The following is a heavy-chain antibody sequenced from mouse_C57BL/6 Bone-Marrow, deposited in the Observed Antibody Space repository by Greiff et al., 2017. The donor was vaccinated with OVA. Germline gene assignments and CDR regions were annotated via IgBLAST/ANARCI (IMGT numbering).Heavy chain of an antibody. CDR3: ARRGQLRSWFAY. CDR1: GYTFTSYW. D-gene: IGHD3-2*02. V-gene: IGHV1-64*01. CDR2: IHPNSGST. J-gene: IGHJ3*01. Sequence: VQLQQPGAELVKPGASVKLSCKASGYTFTSYWMHWVKQRPGQGLEWIGMIHPNSGSTNYNEKFKSKATLTVDKSSSTAYMQLSSLTSEDSAVDYCARRGQLRSWFAYWGQGTLVTVSA.